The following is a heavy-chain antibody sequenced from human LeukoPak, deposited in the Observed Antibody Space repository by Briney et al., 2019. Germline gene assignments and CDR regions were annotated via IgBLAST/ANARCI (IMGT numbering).Heavy chain of an antibody. J-gene: IGHJ4*02. D-gene: IGHD3-22*01. CDR3: AKGGGISGYSYQNDY. CDR1: GFTFDDYA. CDR2: ISGDGGSL. Sequence: GGSLRLSCAASGFTFDDYAMHWVRQAPGKGLEWVCLISGDGGSLYYADSVKGRFTISRDNSKNSLFLQMNGLRTEDTALYYCAKGGGISGYSYQNDYWGQGTLVTVSS. V-gene: IGHV3-43*02.